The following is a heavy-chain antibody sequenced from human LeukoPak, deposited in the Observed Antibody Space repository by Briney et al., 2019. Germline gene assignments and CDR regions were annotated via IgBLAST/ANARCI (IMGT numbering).Heavy chain of an antibody. Sequence: GGSLRLSCAASGFTFSSYGMHWVRQAPGKGLEWVSAINWNGDSTGYADSVKGRFTISRDNSKNTLYLQMGSLRAEDMAVYYCARDRIAGGYSYGPVGYWGQGTLVTVSS. CDR3: ARDRIAGGYSYGPVGY. V-gene: IGHV3-64*02. J-gene: IGHJ4*02. D-gene: IGHD5-18*01. CDR1: GFTFSSYG. CDR2: INWNGDST.